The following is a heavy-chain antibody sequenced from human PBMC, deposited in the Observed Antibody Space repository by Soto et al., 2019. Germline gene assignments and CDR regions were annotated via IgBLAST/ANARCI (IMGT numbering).Heavy chain of an antibody. V-gene: IGHV1-8*01. Sequence: ASLKVSCKASGYTFSNYDINWVRQATGQGLEWMGWLNPNTDKTGSAQKFQGRVTMTRNTSLSTAYLELSGLRSDDAAVDYCARGTKGVPPSALDIWGQGTRVTVS. CDR3: ARGTKGVPPSALDI. J-gene: IGHJ3*02. D-gene: IGHD1-1*01. CDR1: GYTFSNYD. CDR2: LNPNTDKT.